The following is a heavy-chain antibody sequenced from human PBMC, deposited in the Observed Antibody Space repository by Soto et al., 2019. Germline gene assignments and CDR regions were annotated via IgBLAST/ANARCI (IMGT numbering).Heavy chain of an antibody. J-gene: IGHJ4*02. V-gene: IGHV3-48*01. D-gene: IGHD6-6*01. Sequence: GGSLRLSCAASGFTFSSYSMNWVRQAPGKGLEWVSYISSSSSTIYYADSVKGRFTISRDNAKNSLYLQMNSLRAEDTTVYYCARGHGEQLVGTEFDYWGQGTLVTVSS. CDR1: GFTFSSYS. CDR2: ISSSSSTI. CDR3: ARGHGEQLVGTEFDY.